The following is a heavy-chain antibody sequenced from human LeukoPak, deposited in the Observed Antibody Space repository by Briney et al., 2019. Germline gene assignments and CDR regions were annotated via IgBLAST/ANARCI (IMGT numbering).Heavy chain of an antibody. CDR2: ISSSSSTI. D-gene: IGHD4-17*01. CDR1: GFTFSSYA. J-gene: IGHJ4*02. V-gene: IGHV3-48*01. Sequence: GGSLRLSCAASGFTFSSYAMSWVRQAPGKGLEWVSYISSSSSTIYYADSVKGRFTISRDNAKNSLYLQMNSLRAEDTAVYYCARESGIYGDYPYYFDYWGQGTLVTVSS. CDR3: ARESGIYGDYPYYFDY.